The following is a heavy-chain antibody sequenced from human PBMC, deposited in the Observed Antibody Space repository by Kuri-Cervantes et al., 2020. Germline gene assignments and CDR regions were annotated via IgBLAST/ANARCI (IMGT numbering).Heavy chain of an antibody. CDR2: IKGAPDGGTT. Sequence: GESLKISCAASGFTFYNAWMSWVRQAPGKGLEWLGHIKGAPDGGTTEYAAPVKGKFTISRDDSKNTVFLQMNGLETEDTAVYYCTYLKGANHWGQGTLVTVSS. J-gene: IGHJ5*02. D-gene: IGHD3-16*01. V-gene: IGHV3-15*01. CDR3: TYLKGANH. CDR1: GFTFYNAW.